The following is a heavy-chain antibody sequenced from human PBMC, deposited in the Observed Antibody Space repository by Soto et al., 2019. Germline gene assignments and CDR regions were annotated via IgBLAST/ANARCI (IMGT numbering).Heavy chain of an antibody. D-gene: IGHD1-26*01. J-gene: IGHJ4*02. CDR2: ISGSGDST. Sequence: EVQLLESGGGLVQPGGALRLSCAASGCTFSRYAMRWVLQALGKGLEWVSAISGSGDSTYYADSVKGRFTISRDNSKNTLYLQMNSLRAEDTAKYYCARRGSGSYYDYWGQGTLVTVSS. CDR3: ARRGSGSYYDY. CDR1: GCTFSRYA. V-gene: IGHV3-23*01.